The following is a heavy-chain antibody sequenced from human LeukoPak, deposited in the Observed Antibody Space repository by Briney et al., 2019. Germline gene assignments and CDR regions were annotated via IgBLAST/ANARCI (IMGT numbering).Heavy chain of an antibody. CDR3: ARDRSSGRLLYDSSGYYGY. Sequence: PSETLSLTCAVSGGSISSSNWWSWVRQPPGKGLEWIGSIYYSGSTYYNPSLKSRVTISVDTSKNQFSLRLSSVTAADTAVYYCARDRSSGRLLYDSSGYYGYWGQGTLVTVSS. J-gene: IGHJ4*02. CDR1: GGSISSSNW. V-gene: IGHV4-4*02. CDR2: IYYSGST. D-gene: IGHD3-22*01.